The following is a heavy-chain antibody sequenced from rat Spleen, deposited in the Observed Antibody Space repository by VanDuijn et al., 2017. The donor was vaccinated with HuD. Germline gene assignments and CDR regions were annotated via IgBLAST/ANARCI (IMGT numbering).Heavy chain of an antibody. V-gene: IGHV5-31*01. CDR3: TRDRLGYSFAY. CDR1: GFTFNNYW. D-gene: IGHD1-4*01. CDR2: ITNTGGST. Sequence: EVQLVESGGGLVQPGRSLKLSCVASGFTFNNYWMTWIRQAPGKGLEGVASITNTGGSTYDPDSVKGRFTISRDNAKSTLYLQMNSLRSEDTATYYCTRDRLGYSFAYWGQGTLVTVSS. J-gene: IGHJ3*01.